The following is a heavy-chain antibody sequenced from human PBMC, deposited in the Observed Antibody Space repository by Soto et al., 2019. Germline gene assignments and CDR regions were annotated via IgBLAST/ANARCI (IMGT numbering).Heavy chain of an antibody. V-gene: IGHV3-30-3*01. D-gene: IGHD2-2*01. CDR3: ARDGGYCISTSCYDYYYYGMDV. CDR2: ISYDGSNI. J-gene: IGHJ6*02. CDR1: GFTFSSYA. Sequence: QVQLVESGGGVVQPGRSLRLSCAASGFTFSSYAMHWVRQAPGKGLEWVAVISYDGSNIYYADSVKGRFTISRDNSKNTLYLQMNSLRAEDTAVYYCARDGGYCISTSCYDYYYYGMDVWGQGTTVTVSS.